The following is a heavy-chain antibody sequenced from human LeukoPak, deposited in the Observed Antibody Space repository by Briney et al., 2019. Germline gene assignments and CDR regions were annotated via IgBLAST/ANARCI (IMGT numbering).Heavy chain of an antibody. V-gene: IGHV1-2*06. CDR2: INPNSGGT. CDR1: GYTFTGYY. CDR3: ARDIVMTMVVIPNWYFDL. J-gene: IGHJ2*01. D-gene: IGHD4/OR15-4a*01. Sequence: GASVKVSCKASGYTFTGYYMHWVRQAPGQGLEWMGRINPNSGGTNYAQKFQGRVTMTRDTSISTAYMELSRLRSDDTAVYYCARDIVMTMVVIPNWYFDLWGRGTLVTVSS.